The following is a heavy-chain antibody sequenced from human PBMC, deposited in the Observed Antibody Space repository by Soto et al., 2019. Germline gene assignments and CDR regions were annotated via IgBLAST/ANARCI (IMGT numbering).Heavy chain of an antibody. CDR3: ARSQGSSTSLEIYYYYYYGMDV. D-gene: IGHD2-2*01. CDR1: GGTFSSYA. V-gene: IGHV1-69*01. Sequence: QVQLVQSGAEVKKPGSSVKVSCKASGGTFSSYAISWVRQAPGQGLEWMGGIIPIPGTANYAQKFQGRVTITADESTSTAYMELSSPRSEDTAVYYCARSQGSSTSLEIYYYYYYGMDVWGQGTRVTVSS. CDR2: IIPIPGTA. J-gene: IGHJ6*02.